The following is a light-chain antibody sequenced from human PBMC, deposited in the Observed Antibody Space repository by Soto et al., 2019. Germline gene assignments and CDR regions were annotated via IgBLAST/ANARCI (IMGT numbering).Light chain of an antibody. J-gene: IGKJ1*01. CDR2: AAS. V-gene: IGKV1-39*01. CDR3: QQSYSIPWT. CDR1: QSISSY. Sequence: DIQMTQSPSSLSASVGDRVTITCRASQSISSYLNWYQQKPGKVPKLLIYAASNLQSGVPSRFSGSGSGTDFTLTISSLQPEDFATYYCQQSYSIPWTFGQGTKVDIK.